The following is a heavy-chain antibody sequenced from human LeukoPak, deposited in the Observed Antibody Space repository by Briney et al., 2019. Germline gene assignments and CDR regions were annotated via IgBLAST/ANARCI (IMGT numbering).Heavy chain of an antibody. CDR1: GGSISSSSYY. CDR2: VYYSGST. CDR3: ARDQPGHYYGSGSYYIIDY. J-gene: IGHJ4*02. Sequence: PSETLSLTCTVSGGSISSSSYYWGWIRQPPGKGLEWIGSVYYSGSTYYNPSLKSRVTISVDTSKNQFSLKLSSVTAADTAVYYCARDQPGHYYGSGSYYIIDYWGQGTLVTVSS. D-gene: IGHD3-10*01. V-gene: IGHV4-39*02.